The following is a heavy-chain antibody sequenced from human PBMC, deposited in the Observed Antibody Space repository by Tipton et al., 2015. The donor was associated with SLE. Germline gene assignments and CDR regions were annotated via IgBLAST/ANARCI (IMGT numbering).Heavy chain of an antibody. CDR2: ISGSGGST. CDR3: AKEVISNLAAYYYGMDV. V-gene: IGHV3-23*01. J-gene: IGHJ6*02. D-gene: IGHD2/OR15-2a*01. CDR1: GFTFDDYG. Sequence: SLRLSCAASGFTFDDYGMSWVRQAPGKGLEWVSAISGSGGSTYYADSVKGRFTISRDNSKNTLYLQMNSLRAEDTAVYYCAKEVISNLAAYYYGMDVWGQGTTVTVSS.